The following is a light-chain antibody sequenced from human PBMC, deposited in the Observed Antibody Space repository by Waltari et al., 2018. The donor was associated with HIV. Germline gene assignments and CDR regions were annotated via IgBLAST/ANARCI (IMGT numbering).Light chain of an antibody. J-gene: IGLJ1*01. CDR1: TRAVGAYTD. V-gene: IGLV2-14*01. CDR3: SSYTSSSTLV. CDR2: EVS. Sequence: QSALTQPASVSGSPRQSIPISCPGTTRAVGAYTDVPWYQQHPGKAPKLMIYEVSNRTSGVSNRFSGSKSGNTASLTISGLQAEDEADYYCSSYTSSSTLVFGTGTKVTVL.